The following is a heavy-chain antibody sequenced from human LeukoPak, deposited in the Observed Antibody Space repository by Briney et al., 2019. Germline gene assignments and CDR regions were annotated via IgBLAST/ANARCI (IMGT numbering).Heavy chain of an antibody. V-gene: IGHV1-46*01. J-gene: IGHJ4*02. D-gene: IGHD6-13*01. CDR2: INPSGGST. CDR3: ARGRYSSSWYESIKFDY. CDR1: GYTFTSYY. Sequence: ASVKVSCKASGYTFTSYYMHWVRQAPGQGLEWMGIINPSGGSTSYAQKFQGRVTVTRDTSTSTVYMELSSLRSEDTAVYYCARGRYSSSWYESIKFDYWGQGTLVTVSS.